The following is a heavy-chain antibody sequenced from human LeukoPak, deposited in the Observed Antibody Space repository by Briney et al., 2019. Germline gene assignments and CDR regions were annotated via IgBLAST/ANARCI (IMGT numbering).Heavy chain of an antibody. CDR3: AKDARRTSGWYFFDY. D-gene: IGHD6-19*01. V-gene: IGHV3-23*01. Sequence: GGSLRLSCAASGFAFSSQAMGWVRQAPGKGLEWGSVISDSGGITYYADSVKGRFTISRDNSKNTLFLQMNSLRAEDTAVYFCAKDARRTSGWYFFDYWGQGTLVTVSS. CDR2: ISDSGGIT. J-gene: IGHJ4*02. CDR1: GFAFSSQA.